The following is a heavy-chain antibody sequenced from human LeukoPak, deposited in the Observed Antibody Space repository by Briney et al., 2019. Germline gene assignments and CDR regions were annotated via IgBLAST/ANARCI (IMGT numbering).Heavy chain of an antibody. V-gene: IGHV4-30-4*02. D-gene: IGHD6-6*01. CDR1: GGSISSGDYY. CDR2: IYYSGST. CDR3: ARAMYSSSWYFDY. J-gene: IGHJ4*02. Sequence: SETLSLTCTVSGGSISSGDYYWSWIRQPPGKGLEWIGYIYYSGSTYYNPSLKSRVTISVDTSKNQFSLKLSSVTAADTAVYYCARAMYSSSWYFDYWGQGTLVTVSS.